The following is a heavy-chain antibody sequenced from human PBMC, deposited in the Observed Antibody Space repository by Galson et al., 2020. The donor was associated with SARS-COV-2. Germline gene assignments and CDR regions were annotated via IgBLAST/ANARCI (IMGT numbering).Heavy chain of an antibody. CDR1: GGSISSSSYY. J-gene: IGHJ5*02. V-gene: IGHV4-39*01. D-gene: IGHD3-10*01. CDR3: AVREYWFDP. CDR2: IYYSGST. Sequence: ETSETLSLTCTVSGGSISSSSYYWGWIRQPPGKGLEWIGSIYYSGSTYYNPSLKSRVTISVDTSKNQFSLKLSSVTAADTAVYYCAVREYWFDPWGQGTLVTVSS.